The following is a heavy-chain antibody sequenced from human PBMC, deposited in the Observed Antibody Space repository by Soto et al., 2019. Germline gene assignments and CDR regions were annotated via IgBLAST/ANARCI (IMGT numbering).Heavy chain of an antibody. D-gene: IGHD2-2*01. CDR3: AGRRYCSSTSCHAFDI. CDR1: GYTFTSYY. V-gene: IGHV1-46*01. Sequence: ASVTVSWKASGYTFTSYYMHWVRQAPGQGLEWMGIINPSGGSTNYAQKFQGRVTITADESTSTAYMELSSLRSEDTAVYYCAGRRYCSSTSCHAFDIWGQGTMVTVSS. CDR2: INPSGGST. J-gene: IGHJ3*02.